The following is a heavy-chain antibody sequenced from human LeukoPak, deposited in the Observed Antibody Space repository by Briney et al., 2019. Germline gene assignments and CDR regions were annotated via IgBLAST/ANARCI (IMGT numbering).Heavy chain of an antibody. CDR1: GFTSSSYA. J-gene: IGHJ4*02. CDR3: AKDRVTTTVVEGYFDY. CDR2: ISGSGGST. V-gene: IGHV3-23*01. Sequence: PGGSLRLSCAASGFTSSSYAMSWVRQAPGKGLEWVSTISGSGGSTYYADSVKGRFTISRDNSKNTLYLQMNSLRAEDTAVYYCAKDRVTTTVVEGYFDYWGQGTLVTVSS. D-gene: IGHD3-22*01.